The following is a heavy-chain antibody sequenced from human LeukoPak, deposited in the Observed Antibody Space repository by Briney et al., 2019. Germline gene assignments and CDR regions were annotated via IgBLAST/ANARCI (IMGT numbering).Heavy chain of an antibody. CDR2: INHSGST. V-gene: IGHV4-34*01. Sequence: ASETLSLTCAVYGGSFSGYYWSWIRQPPGKGLEWIGEINHSGSTNYNPSFKSRVTISVDTSKNQFSLKLSSVTAADTAVYYCARGRESGYSNWFDPWGQGTLVTVSS. J-gene: IGHJ5*02. CDR3: ARGRESGYSNWFDP. D-gene: IGHD3-3*01. CDR1: GGSFSGYY.